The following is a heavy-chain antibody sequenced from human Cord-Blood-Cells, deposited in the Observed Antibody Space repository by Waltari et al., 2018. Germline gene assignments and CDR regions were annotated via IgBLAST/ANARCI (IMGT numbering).Heavy chain of an antibody. D-gene: IGHD3-9*01. V-gene: IGHV2-5*01. Sequence: QITLKESGPTLVKPTQTLTLTCTFSGFSLSTSGVGVGWIRHPPGKALELLALIYWNDDKRYSPSLKSRLTITKDTSKNQVVLTMTNMDPVDTATYYCAHNLLDYDILTGYYPHYFDYWGQGTLVTVSS. CDR2: IYWNDDK. CDR3: AHNLLDYDILTGYYPHYFDY. J-gene: IGHJ4*02. CDR1: GFSLSTSGVG.